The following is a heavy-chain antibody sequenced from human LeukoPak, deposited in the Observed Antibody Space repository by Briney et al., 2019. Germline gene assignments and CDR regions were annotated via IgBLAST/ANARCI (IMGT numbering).Heavy chain of an antibody. V-gene: IGHV4-34*12. Sequence: SETLSLTCGVSGGSFSGYLWTWIRQAPGKGLEWIGEIIDSGTTNHNPSLDSRVAMSVDTSKNHVSLRLSSVTAAETAVYYCATLYLVNAFDIWGPGTLVTVSS. CDR1: GGSFSGYL. J-gene: IGHJ3*02. D-gene: IGHD2-2*02. CDR2: IIDSGTT. CDR3: ATLYLVNAFDI.